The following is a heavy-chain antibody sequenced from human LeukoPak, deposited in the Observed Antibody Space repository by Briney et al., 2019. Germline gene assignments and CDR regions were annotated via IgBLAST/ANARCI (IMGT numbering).Heavy chain of an antibody. Sequence: GSLRLSCAVSGFTFTTYSMTWVRQAPGKGLEWVSSITATSTSMYYADSVKGRFTISRDNAKNSLYLQMNSLRAEDTAVYYCARGLRFEHHDDYWGQGTLVTVSS. J-gene: IGHJ4*02. CDR2: ITATSTSM. V-gene: IGHV3-21*01. CDR3: ARGLRFEHHDDY. CDR1: GFTFTTYS. D-gene: IGHD3-10*01.